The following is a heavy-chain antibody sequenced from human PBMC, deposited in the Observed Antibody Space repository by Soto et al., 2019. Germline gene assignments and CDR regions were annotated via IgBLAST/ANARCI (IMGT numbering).Heavy chain of an antibody. V-gene: IGHV1-58*01. J-gene: IGHJ3*02. CDR3: AAEHYDFWSGYYTGAVDI. CDR2: IVVGSGNT. CDR1: GFTFTSSA. Sequence: QMQLVQSGPEVKKPGTSVKVSCKASGFTFTSSAVQWVRQARGQRLEWIGWIVVGSGNTNYAQKFQERVTITRDMSTSTAYMELSSLRSEDTAVYYCAAEHYDFWSGYYTGAVDIWGQGTMVTVSS. D-gene: IGHD3-3*01.